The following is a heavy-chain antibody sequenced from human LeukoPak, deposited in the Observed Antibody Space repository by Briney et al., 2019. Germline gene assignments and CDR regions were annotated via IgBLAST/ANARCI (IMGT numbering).Heavy chain of an antibody. Sequence: ASVKVSCKASGYTFTSYGISWVRQAPGQGLEWMGWISAYNGNTNYAQRLQGRVTMTTDTSTSTAYMELRSLRSDDTAVYYCARGFSPRIFGVVPPGYYYYYYMDVWGKGTTVTVSS. V-gene: IGHV1-18*01. CDR1: GYTFTSYG. CDR2: ISAYNGNT. D-gene: IGHD3-3*02. J-gene: IGHJ6*03. CDR3: ARGFSPRIFGVVPPGYYYYYYMDV.